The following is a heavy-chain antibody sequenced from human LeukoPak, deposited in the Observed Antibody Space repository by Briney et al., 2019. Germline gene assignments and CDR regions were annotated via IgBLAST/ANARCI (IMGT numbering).Heavy chain of an antibody. D-gene: IGHD6-13*01. V-gene: IGHV3-30*18. Sequence: PGGSLRLSCAASGFTFSSYGMHWVRQAPGKGLEWVAVISYDGSNKYYADSVKGRFTISRDNSKNTLYLQMNSLRAEDTAVYYCAKDRRDSSSWYYPPYFDYWGQGTLVTVSS. CDR3: AKDRRDSSSWYYPPYFDY. CDR2: ISYDGSNK. J-gene: IGHJ4*02. CDR1: GFTFSSYG.